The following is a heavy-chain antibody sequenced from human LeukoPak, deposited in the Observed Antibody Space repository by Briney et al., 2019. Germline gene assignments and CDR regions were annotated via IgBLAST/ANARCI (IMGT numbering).Heavy chain of an antibody. CDR2: ITACSDYT. J-gene: IGHJ4*02. CDR1: RFTFSGSH. CDR3: ATDSGDGYGSSDF. V-gene: IGHV3-11*06. Sequence: GGSLRLSCSASRFTFSGSHMSWIRQAPGRGLEWISYITACSDYTNYADSVRGRFTISRDNAKNSLFLQMNSLRTEDTGVYYCATDSGDGYGSSDFWGQGTLVTVSS. D-gene: IGHD2-21*02.